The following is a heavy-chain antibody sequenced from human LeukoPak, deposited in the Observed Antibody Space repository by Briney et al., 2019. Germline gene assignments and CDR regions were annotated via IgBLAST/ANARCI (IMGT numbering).Heavy chain of an antibody. V-gene: IGHV3-23*01. CDR1: GFAFNNYA. J-gene: IGHJ4*02. Sequence: QPGGSLRLSCAASGFAFNNYAMSWVRQAPGKGLEWVSGISGSGANTYHADSVKGRFTISRDNSKNTLYLQMSSLRAEDTAVYYCVRESSAWELDYWGQGTLVTVSS. CDR2: ISGSGANT. CDR3: VRESSAWELDY. D-gene: IGHD6-19*01.